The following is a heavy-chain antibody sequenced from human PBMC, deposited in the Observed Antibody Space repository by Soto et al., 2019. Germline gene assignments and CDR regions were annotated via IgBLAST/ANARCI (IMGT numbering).Heavy chain of an antibody. V-gene: IGHV1-18*01. CDR3: TRGNGGILWYFDL. Sequence: QVQLVQSGAEVKKPGASVKVSCKASGYTFTSYDIRWVRQAPGQVPEWMGWINAYSGNTSYAQKLQGRVTMTTDTATSTADMELRSLRSDDRAVQYCTRGNGGILWYFDLWGRGTLVTVSS. CDR1: GYTFTSYD. CDR2: INAYSGNT. D-gene: IGHD2-15*01. J-gene: IGHJ2*01.